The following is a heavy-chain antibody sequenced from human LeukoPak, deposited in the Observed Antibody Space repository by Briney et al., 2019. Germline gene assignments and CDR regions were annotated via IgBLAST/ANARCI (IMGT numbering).Heavy chain of an antibody. CDR1: GFSFTDYP. Sequence: GGSLRLSCATSGFSFTDYPMNWVRQAPGKGLEWVSSISSSSAHIFYADSVKGRFSISRDNAKNSLYLQMNSLRVEDTAVYYCTSRYCTTTNCYSFDIWGQGTMVTVSS. CDR3: TSRYCTTTNCYSFDI. V-gene: IGHV3-21*01. CDR2: ISSSSAHI. J-gene: IGHJ3*02. D-gene: IGHD2-2*01.